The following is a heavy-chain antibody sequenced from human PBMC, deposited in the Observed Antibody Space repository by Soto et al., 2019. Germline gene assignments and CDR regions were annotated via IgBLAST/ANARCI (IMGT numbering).Heavy chain of an antibody. V-gene: IGHV4-4*02. CDR3: ARIGRQLPYYYYYYGMDV. J-gene: IGHJ6*02. CDR2: IYHSGST. Sequence: SETLSLTCAVSGGSISSSNWWSWVRQPPGKGLEWIGEIYHSGSTNYNPSLKSRVTISVDKSKNQFSLKLSSVTAADTAVYYCARIGRQLPYYYYYYGMDVWGQGTTVTVSS. CDR1: GGSISSSNW. D-gene: IGHD2-2*01.